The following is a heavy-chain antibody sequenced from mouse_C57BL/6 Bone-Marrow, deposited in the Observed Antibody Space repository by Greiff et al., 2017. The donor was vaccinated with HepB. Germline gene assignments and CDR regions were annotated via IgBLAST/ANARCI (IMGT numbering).Heavy chain of an antibody. V-gene: IGHV1-80*01. J-gene: IGHJ4*01. CDR3: ARKLSMDY. CDR1: GYAFSSYW. CDR2: IYPGDGDT. Sequence: QVHVKQSGAELVKPGASVKISCKASGYAFSSYWMNWVKQRPGKGLEWIGQIYPGDGDTNYNGKFKGKATLTADKSSSTAYMQLSSLTSEDSAVYFCARKLSMDYWGQGTSVTVSS.